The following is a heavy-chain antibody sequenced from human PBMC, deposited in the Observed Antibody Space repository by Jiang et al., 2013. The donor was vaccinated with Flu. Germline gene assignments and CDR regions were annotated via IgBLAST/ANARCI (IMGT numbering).Heavy chain of an antibody. CDR3: ARRKESYYNGMDV. D-gene: IGHD1-14*01. Sequence: SGFTFSDYYMSWIRQAPGKGLEWVSYISSRSSYTNYADSVKGRFTISRDNAKNSLYLQINSLRAEDTAVYYCARRKESYYNGMDVWGQGTTVTVSS. CDR2: ISSRSSYT. CDR1: GFTFSDYY. V-gene: IGHV3-11*03. J-gene: IGHJ6*02.